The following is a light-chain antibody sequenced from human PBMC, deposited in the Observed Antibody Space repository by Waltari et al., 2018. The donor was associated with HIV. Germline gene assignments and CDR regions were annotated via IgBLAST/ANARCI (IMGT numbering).Light chain of an antibody. CDR2: QDN. V-gene: IGLV3-1*01. CDR3: QAWDSSTDVV. CDR1: KLGNKY. J-gene: IGLJ2*01. Sequence: SYELTQPPSVSVSPGQTASNTCSGDKLGNKYDCWYQQKPGHSPVLVIYQDNQRPSGIPERFSGSNSGNTATLTVSGTQAMDEADYYCQAWDSSTDVVFGGGTKLTVL.